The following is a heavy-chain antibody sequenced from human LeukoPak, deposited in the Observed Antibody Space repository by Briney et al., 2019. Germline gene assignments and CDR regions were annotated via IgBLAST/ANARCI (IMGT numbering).Heavy chain of an antibody. CDR3: ARGERSDILTGYYIGYGMDV. V-gene: IGHV6-1*01. D-gene: IGHD3-9*01. Sequence: SQTLSLTCAISGDSVSSNSAAWNWIRQSPSRGLEWLGRTYYRSKWYNDYAVSVKSRITINPDTSKNQFSLQLNSVTPEDTAVYYCARGERSDILTGYYIGYGMDVWGQGTTVTVSS. CDR1: GDSVSSNSAA. J-gene: IGHJ6*02. CDR2: TYYRSKWYN.